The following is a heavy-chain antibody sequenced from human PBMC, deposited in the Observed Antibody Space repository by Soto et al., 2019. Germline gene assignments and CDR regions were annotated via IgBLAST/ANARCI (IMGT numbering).Heavy chain of an antibody. CDR2: ISAYNGNT. J-gene: IGHJ3*02. CDR3: ARDHRGGTDAFDI. D-gene: IGHD2-15*01. V-gene: IGHV1-18*01. CDR1: GYTFTSFG. Sequence: QVQLVQSGAAVKKPGASVKVSCKASGYTFTSFGISWVRQAPGQGLEWMGWISAYNGNTNYAENLQGRVTMTTDTSTSTAYMELRSLRSDDTAVDYCARDHRGGTDAFDIWGQGTMVTVSS.